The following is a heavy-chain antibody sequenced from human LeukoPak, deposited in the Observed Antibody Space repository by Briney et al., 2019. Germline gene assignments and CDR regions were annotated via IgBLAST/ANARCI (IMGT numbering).Heavy chain of an antibody. CDR3: TTGIGNYYYY. J-gene: IGHJ4*02. Sequence: GGSRRLSCAASGSTFSSYWMHWVRQAQGKGLVWVSRVKSDGSDTIYADSVKGRFTISRDNAKNTLYLQMDSLRAEDMAVYYCTTGIGNYYYYWGQGTLVTVAS. CDR2: VKSDGSDT. V-gene: IGHV3-74*01. D-gene: IGHD3-10*01. CDR1: GSTFSSYW.